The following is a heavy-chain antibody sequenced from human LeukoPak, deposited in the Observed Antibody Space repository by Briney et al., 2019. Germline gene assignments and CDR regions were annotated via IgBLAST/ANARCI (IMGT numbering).Heavy chain of an antibody. CDR3: AKDQKPDSGYDIDY. D-gene: IGHD5-12*01. CDR2: IFGSGDTT. CDR1: GFTISTYG. Sequence: PGGSLRLSCAASGFTISTYGMNWVRQAPRKGLEWVSVIFGSGDTTYYADSVKGRFTISRDHSKNTLYLQMHSLRAEDTAVYYCAKDQKPDSGYDIDYWGQGTLVTVSS. V-gene: IGHV3-23*01. J-gene: IGHJ4*02.